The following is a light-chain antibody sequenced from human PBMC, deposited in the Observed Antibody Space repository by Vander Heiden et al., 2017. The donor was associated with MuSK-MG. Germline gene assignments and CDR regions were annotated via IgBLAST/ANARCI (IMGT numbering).Light chain of an antibody. J-gene: IGLJ2*01. CDR3: AAWDDSLNGRV. CDR1: SSNIGSNT. Sequence: QSVLTQPTSASGTPGQRVPISCSGSSSNIGSNTVNWYQQLPGTAPKLLMYRNNQRPSGVPDRFSGSKSGTSASLAISGLQSEDEADYYCAAWDDSLNGRVFGGGTKLTVL. CDR2: RNN. V-gene: IGLV1-44*01.